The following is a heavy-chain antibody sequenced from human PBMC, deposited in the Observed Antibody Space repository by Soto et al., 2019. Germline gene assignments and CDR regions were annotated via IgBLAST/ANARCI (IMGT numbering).Heavy chain of an antibody. J-gene: IGHJ4*02. CDR2: ISYDGSNK. Sequence: QVQLVESGGGVVQPGRSLRPSCAASGFTFSSYGMHWVRQAPGKGLEWVAVISYDGSNKYYADSVKGRFTISRDNSKNTLYLQMNSLRAEDTAVYYCAGYGAHFDYWGQGTLVTVSS. CDR3: AGYGAHFDY. D-gene: IGHD4-17*01. CDR1: GFTFSSYG. V-gene: IGHV3-30*03.